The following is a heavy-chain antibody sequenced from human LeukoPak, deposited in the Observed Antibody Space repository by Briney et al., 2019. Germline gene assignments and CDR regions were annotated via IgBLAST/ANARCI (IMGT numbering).Heavy chain of an antibody. CDR3: ARENEYSSSSFDY. V-gene: IGHV3-48*03. J-gene: IGHJ4*02. CDR2: ISSGASAI. D-gene: IGHD6-6*01. Sequence: GGSLRLSCAASGFTFSSYDMSWVRQAPGKGLEWVSYISSGASAIYYADSAEGRFTISRDNAQNSLYLQMNSLRAEDTAVYYCARENEYSSSSFDYWGQGTLVTVSS. CDR1: GFTFSSYD.